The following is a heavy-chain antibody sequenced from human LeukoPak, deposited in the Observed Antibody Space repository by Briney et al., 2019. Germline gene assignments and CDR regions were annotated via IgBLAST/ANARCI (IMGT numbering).Heavy chain of an antibody. CDR2: IKQDGSEK. Sequence: QTGGSLRLSCAASGFTFSNYWMTWVRQAPGKGLGWVANIKQDGSEKYYVDSVKGRFTISRDNSKNTLYLQMNSLRAEDTAVYYCAKVWAVAGHFDYWGQGTLVTVSS. J-gene: IGHJ4*02. CDR3: AKVWAVAGHFDY. D-gene: IGHD6-19*01. CDR1: GFTFSNYW. V-gene: IGHV3-7*01.